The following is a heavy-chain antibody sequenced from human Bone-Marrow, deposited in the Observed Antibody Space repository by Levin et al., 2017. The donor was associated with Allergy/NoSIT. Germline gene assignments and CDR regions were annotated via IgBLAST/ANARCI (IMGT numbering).Heavy chain of an antibody. J-gene: IGHJ4*02. CDR3: ARTAGMSIAGMSTAKYYFDS. CDR1: GGSISSSAYY. V-gene: IGHV4-39*01. CDR2: IFYNGYT. Sequence: ASETLSLTCTVSGGSISSSAYYWTWLRQSPQKGLEWIGAIFYNGYTYYNPSLKSRITMSVDTSKNQFSLSLRSVAAADTAVYYCARTAGMSIAGMSTAKYYFDSWGQGTLVSVSS. D-gene: IGHD5/OR15-5a*01.